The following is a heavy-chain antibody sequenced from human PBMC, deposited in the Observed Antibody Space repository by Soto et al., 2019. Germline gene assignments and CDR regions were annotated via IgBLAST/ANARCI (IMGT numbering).Heavy chain of an antibody. Sequence: PGGSLRLSCAASGFTFRTYGVNWVRRAPGGGLEWVASISSSGSFIYYADSVKGRFTISRDDAEKSLYLQMNSLRAEDTALYYCAREPQGIAAALDYWGQGTLVTVSS. D-gene: IGHD6-13*01. CDR2: ISSSGSFI. CDR3: AREPQGIAAALDY. V-gene: IGHV3-21*01. J-gene: IGHJ4*02. CDR1: GFTFRTYG.